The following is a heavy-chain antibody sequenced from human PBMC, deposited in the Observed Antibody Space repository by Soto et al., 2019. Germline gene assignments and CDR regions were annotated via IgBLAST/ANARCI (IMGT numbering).Heavy chain of an antibody. CDR1: GASISSRSSY. J-gene: IGHJ5*02. D-gene: IGHD6-13*01. CDR3: ATTRGIAVGGSFDH. CDR2: FYSGST. V-gene: IGHV4-39*01. Sequence: SETLSLTXIVSGASISSRSSYWGWIRQPPGKGLEWVGTFYSGSTYNSPSLKSRVTISADTSKNQFSLKLSSVAAEDTAIYYCATTRGIAVGGSFDHWGQGTLVTVSS.